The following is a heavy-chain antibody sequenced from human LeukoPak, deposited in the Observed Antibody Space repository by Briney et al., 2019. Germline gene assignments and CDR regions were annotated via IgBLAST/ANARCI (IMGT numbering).Heavy chain of an antibody. D-gene: IGHD6-6*01. CDR3: ARGEGSSLYYFYGMDV. J-gene: IGHJ6*02. V-gene: IGHV4-59*01. CDR2: IYYSGRT. Sequence: PSETLSLTCSVSGGSISSYYWNWIRQSPGKGLEWIGYIYYSGRTNYTPSLKSRVTISSDTSKNQFSLKMSSVTAADTAVYFCARGEGSSLYYFYGMDVWGQGTTVIVSS. CDR1: GGSISSYY.